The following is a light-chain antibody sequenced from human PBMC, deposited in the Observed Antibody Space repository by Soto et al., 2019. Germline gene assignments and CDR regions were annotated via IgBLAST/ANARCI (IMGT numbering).Light chain of an antibody. CDR2: DAS. CDR1: QSVSSY. J-gene: IGKJ4*01. V-gene: IGKV3-11*01. Sequence: EIVLTQSPATLYLSPEETATLSCRASQSVSSYLAWYQQKPGQAPRLLIYDASNRATGIPARFSGSGSGTYFTLTMSSLEPEDFAVYYCHQRSNWLTFGGGTKVEIK. CDR3: HQRSNWLT.